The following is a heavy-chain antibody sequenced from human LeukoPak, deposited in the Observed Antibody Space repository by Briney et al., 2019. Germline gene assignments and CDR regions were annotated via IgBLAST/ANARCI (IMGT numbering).Heavy chain of an antibody. CDR2: MYRVGTT. CDR3: ARGPSGYHNT. Sequence: GGSLRLSCAASDFSVGDNYMTWVRQAPGKGLQWVSLMYRVGTTIYADSVKGRFTMSRDSSKNTLYLQMSSLRVEDTAIYYGARGPSGYHNTGGQGTLVTVSS. V-gene: IGHV3-66*01. J-gene: IGHJ4*02. CDR1: DFSVGDNY. D-gene: IGHD5-12*01.